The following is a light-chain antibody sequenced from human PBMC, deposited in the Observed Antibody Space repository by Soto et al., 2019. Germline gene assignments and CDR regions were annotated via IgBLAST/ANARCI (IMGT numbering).Light chain of an antibody. CDR1: QSVSSY. CDR3: QRRSNWPIT. CDR2: DAS. J-gene: IGKJ5*01. V-gene: IGKV3-11*01. Sequence: EIVLTQSPATLSLSPGERATLSCRASQSVSSYLAWYQQKPGQAPRLLIYDASNRATGIPARFSGSGSGTDFTLTSSSLGPEDFAVYYCQRRSNWPITSGQGTRLDIK.